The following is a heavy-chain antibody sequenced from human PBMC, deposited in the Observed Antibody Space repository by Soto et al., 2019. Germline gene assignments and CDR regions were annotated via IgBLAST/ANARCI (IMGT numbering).Heavy chain of an antibody. J-gene: IGHJ4*02. V-gene: IGHV3-74*01. CDR3: ARAYYDFWSGYPIDY. CDR2: INSDGSST. D-gene: IGHD3-3*01. Sequence: HPGGSLRLSCAASGFTFSSYWMHWVRQAPGKGLVWVSRINSDGSSTSYADSVKGRFTISRDNAKNTLYLRMNSLRAEDTAVYYCARAYYDFWSGYPIDYWGQGTLVTVSS. CDR1: GFTFSSYW.